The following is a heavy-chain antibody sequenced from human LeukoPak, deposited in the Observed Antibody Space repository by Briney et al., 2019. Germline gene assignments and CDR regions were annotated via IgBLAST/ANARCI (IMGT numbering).Heavy chain of an antibody. CDR2: ISSSSSYI. V-gene: IGHV3-21*01. J-gene: IGHJ4*02. D-gene: IGHD4-17*01. CDR3: ARVDYGDYRGGVDY. Sequence: GGSLRLSCAASGFTFSSYSMNWVRQAPGKGLEWVSSISSSSSYIYYADSVKGGFTISRDNAKNSLYLQMNSLRAEDTAVYYCARVDYGDYRGGVDYWGQGTLVTVSS. CDR1: GFTFSSYS.